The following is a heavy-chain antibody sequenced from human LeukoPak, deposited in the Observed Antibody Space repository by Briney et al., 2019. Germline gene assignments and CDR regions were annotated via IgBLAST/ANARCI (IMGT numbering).Heavy chain of an antibody. J-gene: IGHJ6*03. CDR3: AREAVRQPGSYYYYYYMDV. CDR2: IYRGGST. D-gene: IGHD6-13*01. Sequence: GGCLRLSCAASGFTGSSKYMRWVSQAAGKGLGWVSVIYRGGSTYYADSVKGRFTISRDNSKNTLYLQMNSLRAEDTAVYYCAREAVRQPGSYYYYYYMDVWGKGTTVTVSS. V-gene: IGHV3-53*01. CDR1: GFTGSSKY.